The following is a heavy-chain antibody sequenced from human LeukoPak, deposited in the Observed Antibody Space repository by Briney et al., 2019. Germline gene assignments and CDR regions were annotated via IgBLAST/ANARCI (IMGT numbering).Heavy chain of an antibody. D-gene: IGHD3-22*01. CDR1: GFTFSKYW. J-gene: IGHJ4*02. CDR2: TSRSGEIT. Sequence: PGGSLRLSCAASGFTFSKYWMQWVRQATGKGVEWVTYTSRSGEITLYADSVKVRCTSSRDNSKSTLYLQMNSLRAEDTVVYYVAKDRPNYYGSDGLYYRRSGDYWGQGTLVTVSS. V-gene: IGHV3-23*01. CDR3: AKDRPNYYGSDGLYYRRSGDY.